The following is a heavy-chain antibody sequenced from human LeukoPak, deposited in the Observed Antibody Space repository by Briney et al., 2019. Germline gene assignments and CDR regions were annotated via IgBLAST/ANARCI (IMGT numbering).Heavy chain of an antibody. J-gene: IGHJ4*02. V-gene: IGHV4-61*02. CDR1: GVSISSGSYY. CDR2: IYTSGST. D-gene: IGHD6-6*01. Sequence: PSETLSLTCTVSGVSISSGSYYWSWIRQPAGMGLEWIVRIYTSGSTCYNPSLNSRVTISLDTSKNQFSMKLSSVTAADTAVYYCARYSSSSGVDYWGQGTLVTVSS. CDR3: ARYSSSSGVDY.